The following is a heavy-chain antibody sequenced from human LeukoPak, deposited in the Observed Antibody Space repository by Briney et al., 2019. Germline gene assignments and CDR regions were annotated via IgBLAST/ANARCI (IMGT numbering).Heavy chain of an antibody. CDR2: INPNSGGT. Sequence: GASAKVSCKASGYTFTGYYMHWVRQAPGQGLEWMGWINPNSGGTNYAQKFQGRVTMTRDTSISTAYMELSRLRSDDTAVYYCARGGGTMIVVVTLIDYWGQGTLVTVSS. J-gene: IGHJ4*02. V-gene: IGHV1-2*02. CDR3: ARGGGTMIVVVTLIDY. CDR1: GYTFTGYY. D-gene: IGHD3-22*01.